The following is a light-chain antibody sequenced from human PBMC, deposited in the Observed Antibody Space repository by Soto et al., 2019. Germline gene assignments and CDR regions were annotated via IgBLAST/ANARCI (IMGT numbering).Light chain of an antibody. CDR2: KAS. CDR3: QQYNSYPGRT. J-gene: IGKJ2*02. Sequence: DIQMTQSPSTLSASVGDRVTITCRASQSISSWLAWYQQKPGKAPKLLIYKASSLESGVPSRFSGSGSGTEFTLTISSLQPDDFATYYCQQYNSYPGRTFGQGTKLEIK. V-gene: IGKV1-5*03. CDR1: QSISSW.